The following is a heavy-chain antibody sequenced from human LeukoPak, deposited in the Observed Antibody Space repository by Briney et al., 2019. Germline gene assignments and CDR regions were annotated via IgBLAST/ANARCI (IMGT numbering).Heavy chain of an antibody. Sequence: GSLRLSCAASGFTFSSYWMHWVRQAPGKGLEWIGSIYYTGNTYYNASVKSQVSISIDTSKNQFSLRLTSVTAADTAVYFCARQTGSGLFLLPGGQGTLVTVSS. CDR1: GFTFSSYW. D-gene: IGHD3/OR15-3a*01. J-gene: IGHJ4*02. V-gene: IGHV4-39*01. CDR3: ARQTGSGLFLLP. CDR2: IYYTGNT.